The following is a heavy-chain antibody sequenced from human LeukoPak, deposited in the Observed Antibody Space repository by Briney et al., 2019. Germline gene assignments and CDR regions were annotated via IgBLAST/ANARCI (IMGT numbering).Heavy chain of an antibody. CDR2: IYPGDSDT. CDR1: GSRFTSYW. J-gene: IGHJ3*02. CDR3: ARCLGDGAFDI. Sequence: GESLQISCQGSGSRFTSYWIGWVRQLPGKGLEWMGIIYPGDSDTRYGPSFQGQVTISADKSISTAYLQWSSLKASDTAMYYCARCLGDGAFDIWGQGTMVTVSS. D-gene: IGHD3-16*01. V-gene: IGHV5-51*01.